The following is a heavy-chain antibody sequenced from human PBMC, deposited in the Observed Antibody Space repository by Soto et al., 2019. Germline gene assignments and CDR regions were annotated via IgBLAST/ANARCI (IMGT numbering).Heavy chain of an antibody. V-gene: IGHV1-69*13. Sequence: GASVKVSCKASGGTFCSYAISWVRQAPGQGLEWMGGIIPIFGTANYAQKFQGRVTITADESTSTAYMELSSLRSEDTAVYYCARDSRSGYDWSYAFDIWGQGTMVTVSS. CDR3: ARDSRSGYDWSYAFDI. CDR2: IIPIFGTA. D-gene: IGHD5-12*01. CDR1: GGTFCSYA. J-gene: IGHJ3*02.